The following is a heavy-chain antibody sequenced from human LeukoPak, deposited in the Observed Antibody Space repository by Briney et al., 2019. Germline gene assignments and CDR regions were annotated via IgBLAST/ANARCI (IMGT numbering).Heavy chain of an antibody. CDR3: ARRPPKAARGAFDI. D-gene: IGHD6-6*01. V-gene: IGHV4-59*08. Sequence: SQTLSLTCAVSGGSISSYYWSWIRQPPGKGLEWIGYIYYSGSTNYNPSLKSRVTISVDTSKNQFSLKLSSVTAADTAVYYCARRPPKAARGAFDIWGQGTMVTVSS. CDR2: IYYSGST. CDR1: GGSISSYY. J-gene: IGHJ3*02.